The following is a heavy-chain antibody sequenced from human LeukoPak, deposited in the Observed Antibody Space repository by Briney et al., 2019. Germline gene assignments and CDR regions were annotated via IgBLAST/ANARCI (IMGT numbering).Heavy chain of an antibody. CDR1: GFSLSTSGVG. CDR2: IYWDDDM. CDR3: AHRPPYYDILTGYYKGPGYDAFDI. D-gene: IGHD3-9*01. J-gene: IGHJ3*02. V-gene: IGHV2-5*02. Sequence: SGPTLVNPTQTLTLTCTFSGFSLSTSGVGVGWIRQPRGKALERLAIIYWDDDMRYSPSLKSRLTITKDTSKNQAVLTMTNMDPVETATYYCAHRPPYYDILTGYYKGPGYDAFDIWGQGTMVTVSS.